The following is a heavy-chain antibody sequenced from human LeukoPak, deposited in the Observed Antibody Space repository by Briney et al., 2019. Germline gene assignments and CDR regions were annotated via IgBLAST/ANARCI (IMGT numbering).Heavy chain of an antibody. CDR2: INPNSGGT. J-gene: IGHJ5*02. V-gene: IGHV1-2*02. Sequence: ASVKVSCKASGYTFTGYYMHWVRQAPGQVLEWMGWINPNSGGTNYAQKFQGRVTMTRDTSISTAYMELSRLRSDDTAVYYCARAAHYGSGTPGWFDPWGQGTLVTVSS. D-gene: IGHD3-10*01. CDR1: GYTFTGYY. CDR3: ARAAHYGSGTPGWFDP.